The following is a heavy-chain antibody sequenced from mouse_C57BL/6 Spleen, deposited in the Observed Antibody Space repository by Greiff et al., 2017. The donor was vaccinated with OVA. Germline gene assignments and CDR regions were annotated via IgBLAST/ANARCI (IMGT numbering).Heavy chain of an antibody. J-gene: IGHJ1*03. Sequence: EVQLVESGGGLVKPGGSLKLSCAASGFTFSDYGMHWVRQAPEKGLEWVAYISSGSSTIYYADTVKGRFTISRDNAKNTLFLQMTSLRSEDTAMYYCARPGDYGGYWYFDVWGTGTTVTVSS. V-gene: IGHV5-17*01. CDR1: GFTFSDYG. CDR3: ARPGDYGGYWYFDV. D-gene: IGHD2-4*01. CDR2: ISSGSSTI.